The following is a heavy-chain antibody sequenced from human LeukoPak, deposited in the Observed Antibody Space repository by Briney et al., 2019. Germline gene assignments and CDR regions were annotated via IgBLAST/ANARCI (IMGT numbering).Heavy chain of an antibody. CDR1: GGSISSSSYY. Sequence: SETLSLTCTVSGGSISSSSYYWGWIRQPPGKGLEWIGSIYYSGSTYYNPSLKSRVTISVDTSKNQFSLKLSSVTAADTAVYYCARGFRRFGYYPYRFDYWGQGTLVTVSS. CDR2: IYYSGST. V-gene: IGHV4-39*07. CDR3: ARGFRRFGYYPYRFDY. D-gene: IGHD3-22*01. J-gene: IGHJ4*02.